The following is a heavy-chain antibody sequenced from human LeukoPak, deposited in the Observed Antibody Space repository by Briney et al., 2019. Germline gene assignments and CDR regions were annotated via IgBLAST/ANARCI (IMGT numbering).Heavy chain of an antibody. Sequence: GASVKVSCKASGYTFNNYYMYWVRQAPGQGLEWMGMINPSSGGTSYAQKFQGRVTMTRDTSTRTVYMEVSSLKPEDTAVYYCARQGAYSSAIGMGYWGQGTLVTVSS. CDR3: ARQGAYSSAIGMGY. CDR1: GYTFNNYY. J-gene: IGHJ4*02. CDR2: INPSSGGT. D-gene: IGHD6-19*01. V-gene: IGHV1-46*02.